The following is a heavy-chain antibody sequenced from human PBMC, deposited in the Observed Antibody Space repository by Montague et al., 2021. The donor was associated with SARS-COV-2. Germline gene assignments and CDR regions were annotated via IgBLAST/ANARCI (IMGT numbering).Heavy chain of an antibody. D-gene: IGHD2-2*01. J-gene: IGHJ4*02. V-gene: IGHV3-30-3*01. CDR1: GFTFSSYA. Sequence: SLRLSCAASGFTFSSYAMHWVRQAPGKGLEWVAVISYDGSNKYYADSVKGRFTISRDNSKSTLYLQMNSLRAEDTAVYYCARSSCYACCHDSWGQGTLVTVSS. CDR3: ARSSCYACCHDS. CDR2: ISYDGSNK.